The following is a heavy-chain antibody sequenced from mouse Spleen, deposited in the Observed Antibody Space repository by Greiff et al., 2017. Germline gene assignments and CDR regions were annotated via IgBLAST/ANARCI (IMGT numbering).Heavy chain of an antibody. Sequence: QVQLKQSGAELVRPGASVTLSCKASGFTFTDYEMHWVKQTPVHGLEWIGAIDPETGGTAYNQKFKGKAILTADKSSSTAYMELRSLTSEDSAVYYCTRDYGNPWFAYWGQGTLVTVSA. D-gene: IGHD2-1*01. CDR1: GFTFTDYE. V-gene: IGHV1-15*01. J-gene: IGHJ3*01. CDR3: TRDYGNPWFAY. CDR2: IDPETGGT.